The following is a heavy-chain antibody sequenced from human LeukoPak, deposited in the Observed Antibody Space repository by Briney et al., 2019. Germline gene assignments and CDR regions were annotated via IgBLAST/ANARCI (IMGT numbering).Heavy chain of an antibody. Sequence: ASVKVSCKVSGRTFTSYYMHWVRQAPGQGLEWMGIINPSGGSTSYAQKFQGRVTMTRDMSTSTVYMELSSLRSEDTAVYYCARAYCSSTSCSRYYYYYMDVWGKGTTVTVSS. D-gene: IGHD2-2*01. V-gene: IGHV1-46*01. CDR3: ARAYCSSTSCSRYYYYYMDV. CDR1: GRTFTSYY. CDR2: INPSGGST. J-gene: IGHJ6*03.